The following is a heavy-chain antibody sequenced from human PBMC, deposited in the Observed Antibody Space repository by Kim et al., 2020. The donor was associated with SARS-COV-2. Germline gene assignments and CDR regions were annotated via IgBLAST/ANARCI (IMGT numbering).Heavy chain of an antibody. CDR1: GGTFSSYA. CDR2: IIPIFGTA. Sequence: SVKVSCKASGGTFSSYAISWVRQAPGQGLEWMGGIIPIFGTANYAQKFQGRVTITADESTSTAYMELSSLRSEDTAVYYCARRGGIYYGSGSYMGNNWFDPWGQGTLVTVSS. CDR3: ARRGGIYYGSGSYMGNNWFDP. J-gene: IGHJ5*02. D-gene: IGHD3-10*01. V-gene: IGHV1-69*13.